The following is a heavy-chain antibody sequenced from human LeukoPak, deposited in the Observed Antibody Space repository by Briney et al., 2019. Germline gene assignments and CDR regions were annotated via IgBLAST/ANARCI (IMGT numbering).Heavy chain of an antibody. CDR3: ARAGSYFSNEIYFQH. V-gene: IGHV1-18*01. D-gene: IGHD1-26*01. Sequence: ASVKVSCKASGYTFTSYGISWVRQAPGQGLEWMGWISAYNGNTNYAQKLQGRVTMTTDTSTSTAYMELSSLRSEDTAVYYCARAGSYFSNEIYFQHWGQGTLVTVSS. CDR1: GYTFTSYG. CDR2: ISAYNGNT. J-gene: IGHJ1*01.